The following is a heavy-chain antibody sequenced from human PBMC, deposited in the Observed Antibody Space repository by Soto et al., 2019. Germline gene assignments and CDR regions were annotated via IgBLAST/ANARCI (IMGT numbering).Heavy chain of an antibody. D-gene: IGHD3-9*01. V-gene: IGHV2-5*01. CDR1: GFLLTTGGGA. J-gene: IGHJ6*02. CDR3: AHKLRYLDPMNV. CDR2: ISWNDDK. Sequence: SGPTLANPTQTLTLPCTFSGFLLTTGGGAVGWVRQTPGKASKWLAAISWNDDKLYSPSLKTTLTVTKATSKNHLGLTMTNVGIVDTAKYYWAHKLRYLDPMNVWGQGTTVTVS.